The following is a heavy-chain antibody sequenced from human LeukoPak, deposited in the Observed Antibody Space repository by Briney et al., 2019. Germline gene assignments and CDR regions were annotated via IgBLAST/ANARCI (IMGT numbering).Heavy chain of an antibody. V-gene: IGHV3-33*01. CDR1: GFTFSSYG. CDR2: IWYDGSNK. Sequence: GRSLRLSCAASGFTFSSYGMHWVRQAPGKGLEWVAVIWYDGSNKYYADSVKGRFTISRDNSKNTLYLQMNSLRAEDTAVCYCARDGRSGPHFDSWGQGTLVTVSS. CDR3: ARDGRSGPHFDS. J-gene: IGHJ4*02. D-gene: IGHD1-1*01.